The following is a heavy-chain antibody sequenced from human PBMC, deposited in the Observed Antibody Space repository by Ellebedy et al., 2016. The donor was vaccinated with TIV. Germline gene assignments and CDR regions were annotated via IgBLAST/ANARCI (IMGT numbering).Heavy chain of an antibody. CDR1: GDTFSSYA. CDR2: IFPIFGTA. D-gene: IGHD2-15*01. Sequence: AASVKVSCKTSGDTFSSYAINWVRQAPGQGLEWMGGIFPIFGTANYAQKFQGRVTITADESTSTAYMELSSLRSEDTAVYYCARYCSGGWCYQYHYGMDVWGQGTTVTVSS. V-gene: IGHV1-69*13. J-gene: IGHJ6*02. CDR3: ARYCSGGWCYQYHYGMDV.